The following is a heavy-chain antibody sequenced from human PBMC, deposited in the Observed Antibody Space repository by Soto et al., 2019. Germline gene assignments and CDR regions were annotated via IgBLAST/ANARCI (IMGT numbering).Heavy chain of an antibody. CDR3: ARARITGTYYYYGMDV. CDR2: IYHSGST. CDR1: SASLSSSTYY. D-gene: IGHD1-20*01. V-gene: IGHV4-39*07. J-gene: IGHJ6*02. Sequence: SETLSLTCSVSSASLSSSTYYWSWIRQPPGRGPEWIGSIYHSGSTNYNPSLKSRVTISVDTSKNQFSLKLSSVTAADTAVYYCARARITGTYYYYGMDVWGQGTTVTVSS.